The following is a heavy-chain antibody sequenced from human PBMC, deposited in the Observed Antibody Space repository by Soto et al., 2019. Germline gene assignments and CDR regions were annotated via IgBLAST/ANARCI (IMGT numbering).Heavy chain of an antibody. CDR3: ARGGLYDLWSGLFD. CDR2: MHDSGTT. CDR1: GASVTSGGYY. J-gene: IGHJ4*02. D-gene: IGHD3-3*01. Sequence: SETRSLTCSVSGASVTSGGYYWNWIRQTPGTGLEWLGYMHDSGTTSYNPSLKSRVTISRDTSKNQFSLKLTSVSAADTAVYFCARGGLYDLWSGLFDWGQGIRVTVSS. V-gene: IGHV4-30-4*01.